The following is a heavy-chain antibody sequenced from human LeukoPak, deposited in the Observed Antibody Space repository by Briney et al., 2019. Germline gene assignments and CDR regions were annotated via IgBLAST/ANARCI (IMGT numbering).Heavy chain of an antibody. CDR1: GYTFTSYG. CDR3: ARAGGGSWYGPLNYYFDY. CDR2: ISAYNGNT. Sequence: ASVKVSCKASGYTFTSYGISWVRQAPGQGLEWMGWISAYNGNTNYAQKLQGRVTMTTDTSTSTAYMERRSLRSDDTAVYYCARAGGGSWYGPLNYYFDYWGQGTLVTVSS. J-gene: IGHJ4*02. D-gene: IGHD6-13*01. V-gene: IGHV1-18*01.